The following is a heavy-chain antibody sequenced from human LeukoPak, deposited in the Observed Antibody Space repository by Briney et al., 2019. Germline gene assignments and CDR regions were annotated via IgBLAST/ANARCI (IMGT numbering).Heavy chain of an antibody. V-gene: IGHV4-59*11. CDR2: IYYSGST. Sequence: SETLSLTCTVSGGSISSHYWSWIRQPPGKGLEWIGYIYYSGSTNYNPSLKSRVTISVDTSKNQFSLKLSSVTAADTAVYYCARDGGYSSSWYGAFDIWGQGTMVTVSS. CDR1: GGSISSHY. J-gene: IGHJ3*02. D-gene: IGHD6-13*01. CDR3: ARDGGYSSSWYGAFDI.